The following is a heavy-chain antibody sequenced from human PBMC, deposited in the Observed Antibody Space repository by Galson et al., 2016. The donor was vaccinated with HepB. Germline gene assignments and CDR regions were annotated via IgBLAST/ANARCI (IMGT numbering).Heavy chain of an antibody. CDR1: GFNLPTSA. CDR3: AADFDRGRQFAYLYGIDV. CDR2: IVVGSGDT. Sequence: SVKVSCKASGFNLPTSAVHWVRQAPGQRPEWLGWIVVGSGDTNYAQTFQDRVTITWDMSTKTAYMELRSRMSEDTAVYFCAADFDRGRQFAYLYGIDVWGQGTMVTVSS. D-gene: IGHD3-16*01. V-gene: IGHV1-58*01. J-gene: IGHJ6*02.